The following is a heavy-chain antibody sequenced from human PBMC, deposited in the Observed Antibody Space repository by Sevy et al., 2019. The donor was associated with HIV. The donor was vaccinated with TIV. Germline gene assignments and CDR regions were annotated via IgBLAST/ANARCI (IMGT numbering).Heavy chain of an antibody. V-gene: IGHV3-74*01. CDR3: AREGSSHSMDV. D-gene: IGHD1-26*01. CDR1: GFTFSSYW. Sequence: GGSLRLSCAASGFTFSSYWMHWVRQAPGKGLVWVSRINSDGSSTSYADSVKGRFTVSRDNAKNSQFLQMNSLRAEDTGVYYCAREGSSHSMDVWGQGTTVTVSS. CDR2: INSDGSST. J-gene: IGHJ6*02.